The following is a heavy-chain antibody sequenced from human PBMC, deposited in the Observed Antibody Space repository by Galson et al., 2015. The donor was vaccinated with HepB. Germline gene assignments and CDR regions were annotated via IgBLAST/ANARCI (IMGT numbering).Heavy chain of an antibody. CDR2: INHSGST. Sequence: ETLSLTCAVYGGSLSGYYWSWIRQPPGKGLEWIGEINHSGSTNYNPSLTSRVTISVDTSKKQFSLRLSSVTAADTAVYYCASPRGGRLNSYYNGMDVWGQGTTVTVSS. CDR1: GGSLSGYY. CDR3: ASPRGGRLNSYYNGMDV. D-gene: IGHD2-15*01. J-gene: IGHJ6*02. V-gene: IGHV4-34*01.